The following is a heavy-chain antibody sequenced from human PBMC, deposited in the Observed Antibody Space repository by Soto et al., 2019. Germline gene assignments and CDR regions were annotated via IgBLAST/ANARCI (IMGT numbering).Heavy chain of an antibody. V-gene: IGHV4-34*01. D-gene: IGHD3-10*01. Sequence: SETLSLTCAVYGGSFSGYYWSWIRQPPGKGLEWIGEINHSGSTNYNPSLKSRVTISVDTSKNQFSLKLSSVTAADTAVYYCARGLGYYGSGSYNWFDPWGQGTLVTVSS. CDR2: INHSGST. J-gene: IGHJ5*02. CDR3: ARGLGYYGSGSYNWFDP. CDR1: GGSFSGYY.